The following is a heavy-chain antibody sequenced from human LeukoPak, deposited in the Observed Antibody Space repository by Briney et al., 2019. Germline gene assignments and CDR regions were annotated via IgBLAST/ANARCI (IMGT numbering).Heavy chain of an antibody. D-gene: IGHD1-26*01. CDR1: GFTVSSNS. CDR2: IYSDNT. J-gene: IGHJ4*02. Sequence: GGSLRLSCTVSGFTVSSNSMSWVRQAPGKGLEWVSFIYSDNTHYSDSVKGRFTISRDNSKNTLYLQMNSLRAEDTGVYYCASWGEGALDNWGQGTLVTVSS. V-gene: IGHV3-53*01. CDR3: ASWGEGALDN.